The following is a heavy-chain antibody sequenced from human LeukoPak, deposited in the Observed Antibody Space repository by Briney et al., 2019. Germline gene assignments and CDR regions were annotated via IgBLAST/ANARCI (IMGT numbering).Heavy chain of an antibody. CDR1: GGSISSYY. CDR2: IYYSGST. CDR3: ASSSPGRYYYYYYMDV. Sequence: SETLSLTCTVSGGSISSYYWSWIRQPPGKGLEWIGYIYYSGSTNYNPSLKSRVTISVDTSKNQFSLKLSSVTAADTAVYYCASSSPGRYYYYYYMDVWGKGTTVIVSS. V-gene: IGHV4-59*08. J-gene: IGHJ6*03.